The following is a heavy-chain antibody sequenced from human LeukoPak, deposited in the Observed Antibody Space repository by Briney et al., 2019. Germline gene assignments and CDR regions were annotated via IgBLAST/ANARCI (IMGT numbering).Heavy chain of an antibody. V-gene: IGHV4-39*01. CDR1: GGSFSGYY. Sequence: SETLSLTCAVYGGSFSGYYWGWIRQPPGKGLEWIGSIYYSGSTYYNPSLKNRLTISVDTSKNQFSLKLSSVTAADTAVYYCARTRYYYGSRSYGAPYYFDYWGQGTLVTVSS. J-gene: IGHJ4*02. D-gene: IGHD3-10*01. CDR2: IYYSGST. CDR3: ARTRYYYGSRSYGAPYYFDY.